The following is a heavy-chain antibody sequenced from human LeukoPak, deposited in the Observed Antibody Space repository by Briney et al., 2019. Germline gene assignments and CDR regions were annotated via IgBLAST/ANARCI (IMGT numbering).Heavy chain of an antibody. Sequence: GGSLRLSCAASGFTFSDYSMNWVRQAPGKGLEWVSSISGSSSYIYYADSVKGRFTISRDNAKNSLYLQVNSLRAEDTAVYYCARDSRGGGSCDYWGQGTLVTVSS. J-gene: IGHJ4*02. CDR2: ISGSSSYI. CDR1: GFTFSDYS. V-gene: IGHV3-21*01. CDR3: ARDSRGGGSCDY. D-gene: IGHD2-15*01.